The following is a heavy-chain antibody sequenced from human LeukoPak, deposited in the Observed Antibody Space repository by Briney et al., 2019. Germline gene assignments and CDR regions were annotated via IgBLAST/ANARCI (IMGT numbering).Heavy chain of an antibody. Sequence: SGGSLRLSCAASGFIFSNSFMHWVRQTPGKGLQWVSVIHSGGSTYYSDSGKGRFTISRDNAKNTLYLQMNSLRAEDTAVYYCARDRPYSTSWYSFDSWGQGTLVTVSS. J-gene: IGHJ4*02. CDR3: ARDRPYSTSWYSFDS. D-gene: IGHD6-13*01. CDR2: IHSGGST. CDR1: GFIFSNSF. V-gene: IGHV3-53*01.